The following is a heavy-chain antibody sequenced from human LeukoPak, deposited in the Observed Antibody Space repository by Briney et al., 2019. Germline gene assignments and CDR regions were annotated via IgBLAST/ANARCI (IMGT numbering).Heavy chain of an antibody. J-gene: IGHJ4*02. Sequence: PSETLSLTCAVYSGSFCGYYWSWIPQPPGKGLEWIGEINHSGSTNYNPSLKSRVTISEDTSKNQFSLKLSSVTAADTAVYYCAREGYYYGSGSYLHYWGQGTLVTVSS. D-gene: IGHD3-10*01. CDR3: AREGYYYGSGSYLHY. CDR2: INHSGST. CDR1: SGSFCGYY. V-gene: IGHV4-34*01.